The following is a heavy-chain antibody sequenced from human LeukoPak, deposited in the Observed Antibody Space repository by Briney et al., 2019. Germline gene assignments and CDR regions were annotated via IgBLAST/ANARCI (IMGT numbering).Heavy chain of an antibody. CDR3: AKDSTGYFDY. CDR1: GFTFSSYG. CDR2: ISYDGGNK. V-gene: IGHV3-30*18. D-gene: IGHD3-9*01. J-gene: IGHJ4*02. Sequence: GGSLRLSCAASGFTFSSYGMHWVRQAPGKGPEWVAVISYDGGNKYYADSVKGRFTISRDNSKNTLYLQMNSLRAEDTALYYCAKDSTGYFDYWGQGTLVTVSS.